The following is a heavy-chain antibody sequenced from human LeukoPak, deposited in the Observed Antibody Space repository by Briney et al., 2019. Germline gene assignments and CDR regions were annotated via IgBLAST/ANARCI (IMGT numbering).Heavy chain of an antibody. J-gene: IGHJ3*02. CDR1: GFTFDDYA. CDR3: ARTNYDYVWGSYRLYAFDI. Sequence: PGRSLRLSCAASGFTFDDYAMHWVRQAPGKGLVWVSRINTDGSSTSYADSVKGRFTISRDNAKNTLYLQMNSLRAEDTAVYYCARTNYDYVWGSYRLYAFDIWGQGTMVTVSS. CDR2: INTDGSST. D-gene: IGHD3-16*02. V-gene: IGHV3-74*01.